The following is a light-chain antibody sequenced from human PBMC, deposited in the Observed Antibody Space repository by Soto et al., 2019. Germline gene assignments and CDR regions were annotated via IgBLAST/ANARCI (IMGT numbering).Light chain of an antibody. V-gene: IGLV3-21*01. CDR1: NIGTKS. J-gene: IGLJ2*01. Sequence: SYELTQPPSVSVAPGKTARITCGGYNIGTKSVHWYQQMPGQAPVLVIYSDVDRPSGIPERFSGSNSGNTATLTISRVEAGDEADYYCQVCDSTTDHVVFGGGTKLTAL. CDR2: SDV. CDR3: QVCDSTTDHVV.